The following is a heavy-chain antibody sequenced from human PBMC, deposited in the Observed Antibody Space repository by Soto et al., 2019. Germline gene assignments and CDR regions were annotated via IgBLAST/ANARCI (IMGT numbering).Heavy chain of an antibody. CDR2: IYYSGST. J-gene: IGHJ5*02. CDR3: VRDGTKTLRDWFDP. V-gene: IGHV4-31*03. D-gene: IGHD1-1*01. Sequence: SETLSLTCSVSGESIGSGGHYWNSIRQRPEKGLEWIGYIYYSGSTHYNPSLRSRLTISLDTSKKQFSLKLRSVTAADTAVYYCVRDGTKTLRDWFDPWGQGISVTVSS. CDR1: GESIGSGGHY.